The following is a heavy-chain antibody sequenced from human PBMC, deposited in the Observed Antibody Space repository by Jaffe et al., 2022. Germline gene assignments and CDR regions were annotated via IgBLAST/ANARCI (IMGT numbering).Heavy chain of an antibody. D-gene: IGHD6-25*01. V-gene: IGHV4-61*01. Sequence: QVQLQESGPGLVKPSETLSLTCTVSGDSVSSDTYYWTWVRQPPGKGLEWIGYIYDSGTTIYNPSLKSRVSLSIDTSTNQLFLKMTSVTATDTAVYYCLTEQRFRFDFWGPGIMVIVSS. CDR2: IYDSGTT. CDR1: GDSVSSDTYY. J-gene: IGHJ4*02. CDR3: LTEQRFRFDF.